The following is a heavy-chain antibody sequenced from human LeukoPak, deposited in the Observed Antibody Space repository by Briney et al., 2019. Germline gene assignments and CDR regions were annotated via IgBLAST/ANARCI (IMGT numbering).Heavy chain of an antibody. Sequence: SETLSLTCTVSGGSISSYYWSWIRQPPGKGLEWIGYIYYSGSTNYNPSLKSRVTISVDTSKNQFSLKLSSVTAADTAVYYCARDGYGDYVLDYWGQGTLVTVSS. CDR1: GGSISSYY. CDR2: IYYSGST. CDR3: ARDGYGDYVLDY. D-gene: IGHD4-17*01. V-gene: IGHV4-59*12. J-gene: IGHJ4*02.